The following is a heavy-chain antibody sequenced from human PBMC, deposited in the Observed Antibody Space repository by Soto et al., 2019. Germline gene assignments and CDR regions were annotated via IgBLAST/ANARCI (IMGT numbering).Heavy chain of an antibody. J-gene: IGHJ5*02. CDR3: TERHGGWGPFDP. CDR1: GFTFTNSH. V-gene: IGHV3-23*01. Sequence: EVQLLESGGALVQPGGSLRLSCAASGFTFTNSHMSWVRQAPGKGLEWVSSISNSGGETYYIDSVKGRLSISRDNSRNTLDLQMNSLRAEDTAVYYCTERHGGWGPFDPWGQGTLVTVSS. D-gene: IGHD3-16*01. CDR2: ISNSGGET.